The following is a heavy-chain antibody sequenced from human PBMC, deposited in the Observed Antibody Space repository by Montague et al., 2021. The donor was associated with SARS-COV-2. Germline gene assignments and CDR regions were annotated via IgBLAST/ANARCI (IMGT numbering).Heavy chain of an antibody. CDR3: ARGTYAARLAF. CDR2: IYTGGST. CDR1: GGSFSDNI. D-gene: IGHD6-6*01. Sequence: SETLSLTCADYGGSFSDNIWTWIRQPPGKGLEWIGEIYTGGSTHYNPSLRSRVTMSRDTPERQFSLKLNSVTAADAAIYYCARGTYAARLAFWGQGALVIVSS. V-gene: IGHV4-34*01. J-gene: IGHJ4*02.